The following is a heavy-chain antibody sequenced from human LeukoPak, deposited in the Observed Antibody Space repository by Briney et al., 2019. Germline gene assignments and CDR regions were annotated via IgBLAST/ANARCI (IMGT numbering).Heavy chain of an antibody. J-gene: IGHJ4*02. CDR1: AVTFSTFA. V-gene: IGHV3-23*01. CDR3: RLEAIAATGTY. CDR2: ISGSGGST. Sequence: GGSLRLSCAASAVTFSTFAMNWVRQAPGKGLEWVSTISGSGGSTYYADSVKGRFTISREHSKNTLYLQINRLRLQDTPVYVGRLEAIAATGTYCGQGTMVTVSS. D-gene: IGHD6-13*01.